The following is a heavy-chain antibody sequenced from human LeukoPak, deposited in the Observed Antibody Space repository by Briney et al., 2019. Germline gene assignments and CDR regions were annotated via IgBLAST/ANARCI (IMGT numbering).Heavy chain of an antibody. CDR3: AKENDAFDI. Sequence: PGGSLRLSCAASGFTFSNYVMHWVRQAPGKGLEWVSFIWYDGSLKYYADSVKGRFTISRDNSKNTLYLQMNSLRPEDTAVYYCAKENDAFDIWGQGTMVTVSS. CDR2: IWYDGSLK. V-gene: IGHV3-30*02. J-gene: IGHJ3*02. CDR1: GFTFSNYV.